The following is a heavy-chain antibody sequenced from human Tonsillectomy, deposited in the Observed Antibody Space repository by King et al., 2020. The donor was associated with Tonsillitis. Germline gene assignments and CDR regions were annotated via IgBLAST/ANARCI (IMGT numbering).Heavy chain of an antibody. J-gene: IGHJ3*02. Sequence: QLQESGPGLVKPSETLSLTCTVSGGSISSYYWSWIRQPPGKGLEWIGYLYYSGSTNYNPSLKSRVTISVDTSKHQFSLKLSSVTAADTAVYYCARDLIVATSTHDAFDIWGQGTMVTVSS. CDR3: ARDLIVATSTHDAFDI. CDR1: GGSISSYY. CDR2: LYYSGST. D-gene: IGHD5-12*01. V-gene: IGHV4-59*01.